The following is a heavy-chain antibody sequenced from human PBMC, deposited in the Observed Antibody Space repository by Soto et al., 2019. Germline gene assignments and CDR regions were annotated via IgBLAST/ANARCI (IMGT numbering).Heavy chain of an antibody. CDR3: ARDGIVLVPAAANYYYYGMDV. CDR1: GFTFSSYG. CDR2: IWYDGSNK. V-gene: IGHV3-33*01. D-gene: IGHD2-2*01. J-gene: IGHJ6*01. Sequence: QVQLVESGGGVVQPGRSLRLSCAASGFTFSSYGMHWVRQAPGKGLEWVAVIWYDGSNKYYADSVKGRFTISRDNSKNTLYLQMNSLRAEDTAVYYCARDGIVLVPAAANYYYYGMDVW.